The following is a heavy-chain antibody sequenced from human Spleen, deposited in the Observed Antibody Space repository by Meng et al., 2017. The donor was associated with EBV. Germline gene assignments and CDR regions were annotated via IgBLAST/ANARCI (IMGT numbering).Heavy chain of an antibody. Sequence: QVQLVQSGPEVKKPGAAVKVSCQTSGYMFSSYDIAWVRQAPGQGLEWMGWITAHNGKTNYAQKFQDRVTIIADESTSTHSMELNSLRSEDTAMYYCASESGRGFTPDYWGQGTLVTVSS. CDR3: ASESGRGFTPDY. V-gene: IGHV1-18*01. D-gene: IGHD3-10*01. CDR1: GYMFSSYD. CDR2: ITAHNGKT. J-gene: IGHJ4*02.